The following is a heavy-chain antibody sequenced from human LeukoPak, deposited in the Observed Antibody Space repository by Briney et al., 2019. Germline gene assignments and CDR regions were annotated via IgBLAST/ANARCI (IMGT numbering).Heavy chain of an antibody. Sequence: SETLSLTXTVSGGSISSYYLSWIRQPAGKGLEWVWRIYTSGSTNYNPSLKSRVTMSVDTSKNQCSLKLSSVTAADTAVYYCARAASGWYGNDYWGQGTLVTVSS. CDR1: GGSISSYY. CDR3: ARAASGWYGNDY. D-gene: IGHD6-19*01. J-gene: IGHJ4*02. V-gene: IGHV4-4*07. CDR2: IYTSGST.